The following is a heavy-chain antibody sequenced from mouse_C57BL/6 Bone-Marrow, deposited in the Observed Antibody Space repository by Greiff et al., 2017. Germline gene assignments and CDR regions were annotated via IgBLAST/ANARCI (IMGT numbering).Heavy chain of an antibody. Sequence: VQLQQPGAELVRPGSSVKLSCKASGYTFTSYSMHWVKQRPIQGLEWIGNIDPSVSETHYNQKFKDKATLTVDKSSSTAYMQLSSLTSEDSAVYYCARSGGSSNDYAMDYWGQGTSVTVSS. CDR1: GYTFTSYS. J-gene: IGHJ4*01. CDR2: IDPSVSET. CDR3: ARSGGSSNDYAMDY. D-gene: IGHD1-1*01. V-gene: IGHV1-52*01.